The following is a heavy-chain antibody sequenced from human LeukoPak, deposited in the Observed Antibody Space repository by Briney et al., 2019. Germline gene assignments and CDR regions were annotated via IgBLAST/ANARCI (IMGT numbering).Heavy chain of an antibody. V-gene: IGHV1-18*01. D-gene: IGHD3-16*02. CDR2: ISAYDGHT. CDR1: GYTFTSYG. J-gene: IGHJ4*02. Sequence: ASVKVSCKASGYTFTSYGVSWVRQAPGQGLEWMAWISAYDGHTKFEQKHQDRVTMTTDTSTSTAYMELRSLRSDDTAVYYCARAPWYVWGSYRLYYFDYWGQGALVTVSS. CDR3: ARAPWYVWGSYRLYYFDY.